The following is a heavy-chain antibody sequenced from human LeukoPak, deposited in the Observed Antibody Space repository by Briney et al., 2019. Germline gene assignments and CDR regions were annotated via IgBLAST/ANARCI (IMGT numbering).Heavy chain of an antibody. CDR1: GGSISSYY. Sequence: PSETLSLTCTVSGGSISSYYWSWIRQPPGKGLERIGYIYYSGSTNYNPSLKSRVTISVDTSKNQFSLKLSSVTAADTAVYYCARVRVGTYYYDSSGSYYFDYWGQGTLVTVSS. V-gene: IGHV4-59*01. J-gene: IGHJ4*02. CDR3: ARVRVGTYYYDSSGSYYFDY. D-gene: IGHD3-22*01. CDR2: IYYSGST.